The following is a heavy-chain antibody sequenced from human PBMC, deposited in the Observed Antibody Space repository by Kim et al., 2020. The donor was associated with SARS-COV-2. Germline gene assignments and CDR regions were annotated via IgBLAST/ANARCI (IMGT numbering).Heavy chain of an antibody. J-gene: IGHJ3*02. CDR3: AREGTHPHYYGSGSPKGAFDI. Sequence: SETLSLTCTVSGGSISSYYWSWIRQPPGKGLEWIGYIYYSGSTNYNPSLKSRVTISVDTSRNQFSLKLSSVTAADTAVYYCAREGTHPHYYGSGSPKGAFDIWGQGTMVTVSS. V-gene: IGHV4-59*01. D-gene: IGHD3-10*01. CDR1: GGSISSYY. CDR2: IYYSGST.